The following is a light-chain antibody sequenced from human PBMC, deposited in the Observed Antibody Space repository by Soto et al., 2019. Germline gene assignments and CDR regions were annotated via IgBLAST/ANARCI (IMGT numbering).Light chain of an antibody. CDR1: SSNVGGNP. V-gene: IGLV1-44*01. CDR2: TNT. Sequence: VLTQPPSASGTPGQRVTISCSGSSSNVGGNPVNWYQHVPTTAPKLLIYTNTQRPSGVPDRFSGSKSGTSASLAISGLQSEDEADYYCASWDDSLNGPVFGTGTKVTVL. J-gene: IGLJ1*01. CDR3: ASWDDSLNGPV.